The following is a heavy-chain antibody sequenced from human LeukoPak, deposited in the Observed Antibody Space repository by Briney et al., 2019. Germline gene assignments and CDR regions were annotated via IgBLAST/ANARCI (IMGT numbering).Heavy chain of an antibody. Sequence: GASVKVSCKASGYTFTGYYMHWVRQAPGQGLEWMGRINPNSGGTNYAQKFQGRVAMTRDTSISTAYMELSRLRSDDTAVYYCARDRGSGWYYFDYWGQGTLVTVSS. CDR1: GYTFTGYY. D-gene: IGHD6-19*01. V-gene: IGHV1-2*06. J-gene: IGHJ4*02. CDR3: ARDRGSGWYYFDY. CDR2: INPNSGGT.